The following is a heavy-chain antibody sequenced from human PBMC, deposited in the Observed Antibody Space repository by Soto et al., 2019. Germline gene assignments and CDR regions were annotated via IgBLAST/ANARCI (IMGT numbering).Heavy chain of an antibody. J-gene: IGHJ5*02. Sequence: QVQLQESGPGLVKPSQTLSLTCTVSGGSISSGGYYWSWIRQRPGKGLEWIGYIYYSGGTYYNTSRKGRVTISVDTSKNQFALKLSSVTAADTAVYYCARGRYSSSRICFDPWGQGTLVTVSS. CDR2: IYYSGGT. CDR3: ARGRYSSSRICFDP. V-gene: IGHV4-31*03. D-gene: IGHD6-13*01. CDR1: GGSISSGGYY.